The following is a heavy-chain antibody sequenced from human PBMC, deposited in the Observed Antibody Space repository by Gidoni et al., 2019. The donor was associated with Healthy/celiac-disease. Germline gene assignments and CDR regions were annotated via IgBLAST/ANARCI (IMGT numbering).Heavy chain of an antibody. V-gene: IGHV3-23*01. D-gene: IGHD3-10*01. CDR1: GLTFSSYA. J-gene: IGHJ4*02. CDR3: AKDDYGSGSYDY. Sequence: EVQLLESGGGLVQPGGSLRLSCSAAGLTFSSYAMSWVRQAPGKGLEWVSAISGSGGSTYYADSVKGRFTISRDNSKNTLYLQMNSLRAEDTAVYYCAKDDYGSGSYDYWGQGTLVTVSS. CDR2: ISGSGGST.